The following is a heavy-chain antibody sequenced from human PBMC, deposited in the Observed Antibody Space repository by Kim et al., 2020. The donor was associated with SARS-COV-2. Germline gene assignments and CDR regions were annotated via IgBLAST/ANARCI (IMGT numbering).Heavy chain of an antibody. CDR1: GGTFSSYA. J-gene: IGHJ3*02. V-gene: IGHV1-69*13. Sequence: SVKVSCKASGGTFSSYAISWVRQAPGQGLEWMGGIIPIFGTANYAQKFQGRVTITADESTSTAYMELSSLSSEDTAVYYCARGLGRYYYDSSGYYYEDAFDIWGQGTMVTVSS. CDR2: IIPIFGTA. CDR3: ARGLGRYYYDSSGYYYEDAFDI. D-gene: IGHD3-22*01.